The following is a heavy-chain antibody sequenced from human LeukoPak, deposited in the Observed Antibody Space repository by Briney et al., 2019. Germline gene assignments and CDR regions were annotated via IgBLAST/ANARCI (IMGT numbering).Heavy chain of an antibody. D-gene: IGHD1-26*01. Sequence: ASVKVSCKASGYTFTSYGISWVRQAPGQGLEWMGWISAYNGNTNYGQTLQGRVTMTTDTSTSTAYMELRSLTSDDTAVYYCARWGGATTPFDYWGQGTLVTVSS. CDR2: ISAYNGNT. J-gene: IGHJ4*02. V-gene: IGHV1-18*04. CDR3: ARWGGATTPFDY. CDR1: GYTFTSYG.